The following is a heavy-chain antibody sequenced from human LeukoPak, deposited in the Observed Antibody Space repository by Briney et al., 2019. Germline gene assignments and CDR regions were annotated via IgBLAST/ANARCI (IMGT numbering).Heavy chain of an antibody. J-gene: IGHJ4*02. D-gene: IGHD6-13*01. CDR1: GGSMTGYY. CDR2: IHTSGDT. V-gene: IGHV4-4*07. CDR3: ARSISWYSYLDY. Sequence: PSETLSLTCTVSGGSMTGYYWSWIRQPAGKGLDWIGRIHTSGDTNYNPSLKSRVTMSVDTSKNQFSLKLTSVTAADTAVYYCARSISWYSYLDYWGQGTLVTVSS.